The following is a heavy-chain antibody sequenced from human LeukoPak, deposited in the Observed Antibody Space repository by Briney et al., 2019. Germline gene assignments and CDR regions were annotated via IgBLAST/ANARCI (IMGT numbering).Heavy chain of an antibody. CDR1: GYIFTGYY. J-gene: IGHJ3*02. CDR2: INPNSGGT. V-gene: IGHV1-2*02. D-gene: IGHD2-2*01. Sequence: ASVKVSCKASGYIFTGYYMHWVRQAPGQGLEWMGRINPNSGGTNYAQKFQGRVTMTRDTSISTAYMELSRLRSDDTAVYYCARRCSSTCCYHGAFDIWDQGTMVTVSS. CDR3: ARRCSSTCCYHGAFDI.